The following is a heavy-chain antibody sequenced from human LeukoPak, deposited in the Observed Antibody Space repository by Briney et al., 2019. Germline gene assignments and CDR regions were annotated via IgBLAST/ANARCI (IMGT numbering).Heavy chain of an antibody. J-gene: IGHJ4*02. D-gene: IGHD1-26*01. Sequence: GGSLRLSCAASGFSFSRYSMNWVRQAAGKGLEWVSTISRNRNYIYYASLVKGRCAIYRHDARKSLFLDMHSLRAEDSAVYFCTRDLSAALPGGFDSWRQGTLVSVSS. CDR3: TRDLSAALPGGFDS. CDR1: GFSFSRYS. CDR2: ISRNRNYI. V-gene: IGHV3-21*01.